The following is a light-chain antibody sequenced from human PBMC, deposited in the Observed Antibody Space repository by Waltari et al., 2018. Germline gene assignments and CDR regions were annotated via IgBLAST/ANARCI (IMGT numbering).Light chain of an antibody. Sequence: DIQMTQSPSTLSASLGDRVSITCRASQNIHSWLAWYQQKPGKAPKLLLYKASTLQTGVPSRFSGSVSGTDFTLTISSLQPDDFATYYCQQYDTVPYTFGLGTKVE. CDR3: QQYDTVPYT. J-gene: IGKJ2*01. CDR2: KAS. V-gene: IGKV1-5*03. CDR1: QNIHSW.